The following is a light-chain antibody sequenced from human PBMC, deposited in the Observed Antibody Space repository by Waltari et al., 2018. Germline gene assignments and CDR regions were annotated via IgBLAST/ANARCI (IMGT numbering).Light chain of an antibody. CDR3: QQRSNWPYT. CDR1: QFVSSY. V-gene: IGKV3-11*01. Sequence: EVVLTQSPATLSLSPGERATLSFRASQFVSSYLAWYQQKPGQSPRLLIFDASKRATGIPARFSGRGSGTAFTLTISSLEPEDFAVYYCQQRSNWPYTFGQGTKLEVK. CDR2: DAS. J-gene: IGKJ2*01.